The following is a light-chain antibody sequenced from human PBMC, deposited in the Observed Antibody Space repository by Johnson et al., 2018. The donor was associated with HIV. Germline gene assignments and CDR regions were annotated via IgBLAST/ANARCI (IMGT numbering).Light chain of an antibody. CDR1: YSNIEHNY. CDR3: GTWDNSLDAYV. V-gene: IGLV1-51*01. Sequence: QSMLTQPPSVSAAAGQKVTISCSGTYSNIEHNYVSWYQQLPGTAPKLLIYGTTKRPSGIPDRFSGSKSGTSATLGLTGLQAGDEADYYCGTWDNSLDAYVFGTGTRVAVL. J-gene: IGLJ1*01. CDR2: GTT.